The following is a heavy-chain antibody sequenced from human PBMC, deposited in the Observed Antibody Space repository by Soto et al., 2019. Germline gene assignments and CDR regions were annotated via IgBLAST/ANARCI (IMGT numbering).Heavy chain of an antibody. CDR1: GFTFSSYA. D-gene: IGHD6-19*01. V-gene: IGHV3-23*01. CDR2: IGGSGGST. Sequence: EVQLLESGGVLVQPGGSLRLSCAASGFTFSSYAMSWVRQAPGKGLEWVSAIGGSGGSTYYADSVKGRFTISRDNSKNTLYMQMNSLRAEDTAVYYCATDHGGSGWYYFDYWGQGTLVTVSS. J-gene: IGHJ4*02. CDR3: ATDHGGSGWYYFDY.